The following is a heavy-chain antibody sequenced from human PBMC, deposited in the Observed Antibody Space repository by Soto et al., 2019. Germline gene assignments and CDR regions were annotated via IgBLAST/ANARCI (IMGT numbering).Heavy chain of an antibody. J-gene: IGHJ6*02. Sequence: SGGSLRLSCAASGFTFSSYSMNWVRQAPGKGLEWVSSISSSSSYIYYADSVKGRFTISRDNAKNSLYLQMSSLRAEDTAVYYCAREGADSSSWYYYYYGMDVWGQGTTVTVSS. CDR3: AREGADSSSWYYYYYGMDV. D-gene: IGHD6-13*01. V-gene: IGHV3-21*01. CDR2: ISSSSSYI. CDR1: GFTFSSYS.